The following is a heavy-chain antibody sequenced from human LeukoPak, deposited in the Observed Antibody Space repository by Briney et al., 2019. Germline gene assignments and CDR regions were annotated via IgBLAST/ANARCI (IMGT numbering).Heavy chain of an antibody. CDR2: ISHDGVNK. D-gene: IGHD3-10*01. CDR1: GFIFSNYG. J-gene: IGHJ5*02. CDR3: AKDLRSSGSAWCDP. V-gene: IGHV3-30*18. Sequence: GGSLRLSCVVSGFIFSNYGMHWVRQAPGKGLEWVAVISHDGVNKYLVDSVKGRFTISRDNSKNTLYLQMNSLRAEDTAMYFCAKDLRSSGSAWCDPWGQGTLVIVSS.